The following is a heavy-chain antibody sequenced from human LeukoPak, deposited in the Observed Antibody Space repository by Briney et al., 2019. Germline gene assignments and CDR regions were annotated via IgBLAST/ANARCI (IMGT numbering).Heavy chain of an antibody. D-gene: IGHD4-23*01. CDR3: ARGRWRIDY. V-gene: IGHV4-59*01. J-gene: IGHJ4*02. Sequence: SETLSLTCTVSGGAISPYYWTWIRQPPGKGLEWIAYIYYSGSTNYNPSLKSRVTISVDTSKNQFSLKLTSVTAADTAVYYCARGRWRIDYWGQGTLVTVSS. CDR1: GGAISPYY. CDR2: IYYSGST.